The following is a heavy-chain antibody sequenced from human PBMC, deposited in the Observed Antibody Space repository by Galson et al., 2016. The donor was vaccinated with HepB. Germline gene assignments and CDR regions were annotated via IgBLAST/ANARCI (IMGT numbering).Heavy chain of an antibody. CDR1: GFTFDGYA. Sequence: SLRLSCAASGFTFDGYAMIWVRQAPGKGLEWGSAISGSGAYTYYPDSVRGRFTISSDNSKNTVYLQMNSLRAEDTDIYYCAKHRSLFEPSYLDYWGQGTLVTVSS. CDR3: AKHRSLFEPSYLDY. D-gene: IGHD3-16*02. V-gene: IGHV3-23*01. CDR2: ISGSGAYT. J-gene: IGHJ4*02.